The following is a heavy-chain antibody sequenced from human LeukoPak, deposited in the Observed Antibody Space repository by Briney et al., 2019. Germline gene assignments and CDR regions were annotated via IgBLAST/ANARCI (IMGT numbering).Heavy chain of an antibody. CDR2: FDHEDGET. CDR1: GYTLPELS. Sequence: GASVKVSCKVSGYTLPELSMHWVRQAPGRGLEWMGGFDHEDGETIYAQKFQGRVTMTEDTSTDTAYMELSSLRSEVTDVYSCPTAGRSQMAKGTYNWFDTWGQGTLVTVSS. D-gene: IGHD5-24*01. CDR3: PTAGRSQMAKGTYNWFDT. V-gene: IGHV1-24*01. J-gene: IGHJ5*01.